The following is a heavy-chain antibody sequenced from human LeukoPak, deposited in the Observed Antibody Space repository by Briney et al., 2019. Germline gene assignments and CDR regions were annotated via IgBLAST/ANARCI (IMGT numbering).Heavy chain of an antibody. CDR3: ARLSTVTTSFDY. V-gene: IGHV4-4*07. D-gene: IGHD4-17*01. CDR1: GCSISSYY. CDR2: IYTSGTT. J-gene: IGHJ4*02. Sequence: SETLSPTCTVSGCSISSYYWSWIRQPAGKGLEWIGRIYTSGTTHYNPSLKSRVTMSVDASKNQFSLKLSSVTAADTAVYYCARLSTVTTSFDYWGQGTLVTVSS.